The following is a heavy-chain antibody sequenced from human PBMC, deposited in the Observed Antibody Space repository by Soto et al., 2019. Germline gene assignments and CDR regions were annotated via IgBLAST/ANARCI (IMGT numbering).Heavy chain of an antibody. Sequence: ASVKVSCKASGYTLTDYYIHWVRQAPGQGLEWLGWINPNSGGTNYAQKFRGRVTLSRDTSISTSYLELGRLTTDDTAVYYRARDGGVASVYGMDVWGQGTTVTVSS. CDR1: GYTLTDYY. V-gene: IGHV1-2*02. CDR2: INPNSGGT. J-gene: IGHJ6*02. D-gene: IGHD5-12*01. CDR3: ARDGGVASVYGMDV.